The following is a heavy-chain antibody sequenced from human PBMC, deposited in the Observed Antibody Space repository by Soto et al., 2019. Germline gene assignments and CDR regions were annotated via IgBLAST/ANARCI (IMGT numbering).Heavy chain of an antibody. V-gene: IGHV1-18*01. Sequence: GASVKVSCKTSGYTFTSYGISWVRQAPGQGLEWMGWITANNVNTYYAQKFQGRVTMTTDTSTATAYMELRSLRSDDTAVYYCARGGGGGLFDPWGQGTMVTVSS. CDR3: ARGGGGGLFDP. CDR1: GYTFTSYG. J-gene: IGHJ5*02. D-gene: IGHD2-15*01. CDR2: ITANNVNT.